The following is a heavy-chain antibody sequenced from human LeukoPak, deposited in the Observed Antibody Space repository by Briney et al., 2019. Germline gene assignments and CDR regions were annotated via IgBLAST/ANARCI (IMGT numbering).Heavy chain of an antibody. D-gene: IGHD2-15*01. CDR3: AKAQSYSLNSYFDY. J-gene: IGHJ4*02. Sequence: GGSLRLSCAASGFTLDDYAMHWVRQAPGKGLEWISGISWNSGIIDYADSVKGRFTISRGNARNSLFLQMNSLRTEDMALYYCAKAQSYSLNSYFDYWGQGTLVTVSS. CDR2: ISWNSGII. CDR1: GFTLDDYA. V-gene: IGHV3-9*03.